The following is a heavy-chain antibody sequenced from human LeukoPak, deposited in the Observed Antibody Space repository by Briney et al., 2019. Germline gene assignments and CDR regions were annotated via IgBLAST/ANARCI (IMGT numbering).Heavy chain of an antibody. Sequence: PPGGSLRLSCAASRFTFRNYAMHWVRQAPGKGLEWVAVISSDGTKDYADSVKGRFTISRDNSKNTLYLQMNSLRAGDTAVYYCAKDRPPYGDFGQDFDYWGQGTLVTVSS. CDR1: RFTFRNYA. CDR2: ISSDGTK. J-gene: IGHJ4*02. V-gene: IGHV3-30*04. CDR3: AKDRPPYGDFGQDFDY. D-gene: IGHD4-17*01.